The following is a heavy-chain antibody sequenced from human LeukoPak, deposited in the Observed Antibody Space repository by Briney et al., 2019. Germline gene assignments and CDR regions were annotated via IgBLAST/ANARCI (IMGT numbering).Heavy chain of an antibody. CDR3: ARARTGHFGWLNYFDY. CDR1: GGSISSGGYS. J-gene: IGHJ4*02. V-gene: IGHV4-30-2*01. D-gene: IGHD6-19*01. CDR2: IYHSGST. Sequence: SQTLSLTCAVSGGSISSGGYSWSWVRQPPGKGLEWIEYIYHSGSTYYNPSLKSRVTISVDRSKNQFSLKLSSVTAADTAVYYCARARTGHFGWLNYFDYWGQGTLVTVSS.